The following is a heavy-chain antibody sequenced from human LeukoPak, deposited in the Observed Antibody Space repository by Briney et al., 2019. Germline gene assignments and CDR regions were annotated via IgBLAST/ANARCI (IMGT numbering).Heavy chain of an antibody. CDR1: GGSISSYY. Sequence: PSETLSLTCTVSGGSISSYYWSWIRQPPGKGLEWVGQIYYSGGTNYNPSLKSRVSISIDTSKNQFSLKLSSVTAADTAVYYCARDPFKFRYYGSSSVSAFDIWGQGTMVTVSS. CDR2: IYYSGGT. D-gene: IGHD6-6*01. J-gene: IGHJ3*02. CDR3: ARDPFKFRYYGSSSVSAFDI. V-gene: IGHV4-59*01.